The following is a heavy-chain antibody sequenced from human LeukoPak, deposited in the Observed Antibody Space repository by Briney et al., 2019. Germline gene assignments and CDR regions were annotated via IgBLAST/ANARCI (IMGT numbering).Heavy chain of an antibody. Sequence: GASVKVSCKASGYTFTGYYMHWVRQAPGQGLEWMGRINPNSGGTNYAQKFQRRVTMTRDTSISTAYMELSRLRSDDTAVYYCARGPMPPYSGSYKNPDYWGQGTLVTVSS. CDR2: INPNSGGT. V-gene: IGHV1-2*06. CDR3: ARGPMPPYSGSYKNPDY. CDR1: GYTFTGYY. J-gene: IGHJ4*02. D-gene: IGHD1-26*01.